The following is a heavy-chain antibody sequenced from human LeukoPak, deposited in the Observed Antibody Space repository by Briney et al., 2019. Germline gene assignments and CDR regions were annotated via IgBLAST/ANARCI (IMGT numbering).Heavy chain of an antibody. V-gene: IGHV3-9*03. D-gene: IGHD4-17*01. CDR2: ISWNSGNI. CDR1: RLTFHDYA. CDR3: AKDIGRYGDAYFDY. J-gene: IGHJ4*02. Sequence: LSLSGASSRLTFHDYALRWVRQAPGAGLEGVSGISWNSGNIAYADSVKGRFTISRDNAKKSLFLQMNSLRAEDMALYYCAKDIGRYGDAYFDYWGQGTLVTVSS.